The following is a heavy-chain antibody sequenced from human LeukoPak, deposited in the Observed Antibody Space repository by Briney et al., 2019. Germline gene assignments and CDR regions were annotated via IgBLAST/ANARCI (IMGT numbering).Heavy chain of an antibody. J-gene: IGHJ6*03. Sequence: PSETLSLTCAVSGGSISSSNWWSWVRQPPGKGLEWIGEIYHSGSTNYNPSLKSRVTISVDKSKNQFSLKLSSVTAADTAVYYCASSKPRERSGYSYGFGYYYYYMDVWGKGTTVTVSS. V-gene: IGHV4-4*02. CDR2: IYHSGST. CDR1: GGSISSSNW. CDR3: ASSKPRERSGYSYGFGYYYYYMDV. D-gene: IGHD5-18*01.